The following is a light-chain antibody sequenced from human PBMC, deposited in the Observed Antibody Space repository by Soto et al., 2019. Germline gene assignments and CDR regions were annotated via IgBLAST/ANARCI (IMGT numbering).Light chain of an antibody. V-gene: IGKV3-20*01. CDR1: QSIYINS. Sequence: EIVLTQSPGTLSLSPGERATLSCRASQSIYINSLAWYQHKRGQAPRLLIYAATVRATAVPDRFNGSGSGTDFALTISRLEHEDSAMYYCQQYGDSPFAFGHGTKVDIK. J-gene: IGKJ3*01. CDR2: AAT. CDR3: QQYGDSPFA.